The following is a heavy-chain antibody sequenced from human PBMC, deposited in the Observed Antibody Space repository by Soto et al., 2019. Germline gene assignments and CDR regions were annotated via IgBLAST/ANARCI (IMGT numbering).Heavy chain of an antibody. CDR1: GFSLSTSGVG. Sequence: QITLKESGPTLVKPTQTLTLTCTFSGFSLSTSGVGVGWIRQPPGKALEWLALIYWNDDKRYSPSLKSRLTVTKDTSKNQVVLTRTNMDPGDTGTYYWALWSGYSVSIWGQGTMVPVSS. V-gene: IGHV2-5*01. CDR3: ALWSGYSVSI. D-gene: IGHD3-3*01. J-gene: IGHJ3*02. CDR2: IYWNDDK.